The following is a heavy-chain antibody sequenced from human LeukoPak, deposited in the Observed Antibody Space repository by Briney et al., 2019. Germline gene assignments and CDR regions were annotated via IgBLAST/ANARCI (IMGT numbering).Heavy chain of an antibody. V-gene: IGHV3-7*01. CDR2: IKQDGSEK. J-gene: IGHJ6*03. CDR3: ARDYYYYYMDV. CDR1: GFTFSSYW. Sequence: GGSLRLSCAASGFTFSSYWVSWVCQAPGKGLEWVANIKQDGSEKYYVDSVKGRFTISRDNAKNSLYLQMNSLRAEDTAVYYCARDYYYYYMDVWGKGTTVTVSS.